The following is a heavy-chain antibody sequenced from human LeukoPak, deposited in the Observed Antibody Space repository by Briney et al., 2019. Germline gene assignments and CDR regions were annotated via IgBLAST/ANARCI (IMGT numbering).Heavy chain of an antibody. CDR1: GYTFSNYH. Sequence: ASVTVSCKASGYTFSNYHIHWVRQAPGQGIEWMGIINPRYGSTTYALNFRGRVTMTRDMSTSTVYMELSSLRSEDTAVYYCAREEARDGSTGYYFDYWGQGTLLTVSS. J-gene: IGHJ4*02. CDR2: INPRYGST. V-gene: IGHV1-46*01. CDR3: AREEARDGSTGYYFDY. D-gene: IGHD5-24*01.